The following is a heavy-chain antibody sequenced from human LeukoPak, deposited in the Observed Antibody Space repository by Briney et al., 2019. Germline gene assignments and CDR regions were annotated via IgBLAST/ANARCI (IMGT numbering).Heavy chain of an antibody. Sequence: GGSLRLSCAASGFTFSDYWMHWVRQAPGKGLMGVSRINTDGSTTTYADSVKGRFTISRDNAKNTLYLQMNSLRVEDTAVYYCARAGIAVAGKSRDWGQGTLVTVSS. CDR2: INTDGSTT. V-gene: IGHV3-74*01. J-gene: IGHJ4*02. CDR1: GFTFSDYW. D-gene: IGHD6-19*01. CDR3: ARAGIAVAGKSRD.